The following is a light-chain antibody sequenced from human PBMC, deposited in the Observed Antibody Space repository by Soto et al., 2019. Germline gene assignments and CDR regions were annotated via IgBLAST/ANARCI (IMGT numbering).Light chain of an antibody. CDR2: GAS. V-gene: IGKV3-20*01. J-gene: IGKJ4*01. CDR3: QQYGSSPP. Sequence: EIVLTQSPGTLSLSPGERATLSCRAGQSVSSGYLAWYQQKPGQAPRLLIYGASSRATGIPDRFSGSGSGTDFTLTISRLEPEDFAVCYCQQYGSSPPFGGGTKVEIK. CDR1: QSVSSGY.